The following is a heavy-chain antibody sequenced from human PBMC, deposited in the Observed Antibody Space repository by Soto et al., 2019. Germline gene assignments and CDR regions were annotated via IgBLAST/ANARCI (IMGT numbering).Heavy chain of an antibody. V-gene: IGHV1-69*01. CDR2: IIPIFGTA. CDR3: ARIAAAGPPYYYYGMDV. Sequence: QVQLVQSGAEVKKPGSSVKVSCKASGGTFSSYAISWVRQAPVQGLEWMGGIIPIFGTANYAQKFQGRVTITADESTSTAYMELSSLRSEDTAVYYCARIAAAGPPYYYYGMDVWGQGTTVTVSS. J-gene: IGHJ6*02. D-gene: IGHD6-13*01. CDR1: GGTFSSYA.